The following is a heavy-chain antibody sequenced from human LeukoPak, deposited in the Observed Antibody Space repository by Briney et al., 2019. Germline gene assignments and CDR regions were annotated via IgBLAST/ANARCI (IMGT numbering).Heavy chain of an antibody. Sequence: GGSLRLSCAASGFTFSKYAFHWVRQAPGKGLGWVAIIAYDGSHKYYADSVKGRFSISRDNSNNTVLLQMNSLRPADTAVYYCAKDIGSGTPLGFDYWGQGTLVTVSS. CDR2: IAYDGSHK. CDR1: GFTFSKYA. V-gene: IGHV3-30-3*01. J-gene: IGHJ4*02. CDR3: AKDIGSGTPLGFDY. D-gene: IGHD3-10*01.